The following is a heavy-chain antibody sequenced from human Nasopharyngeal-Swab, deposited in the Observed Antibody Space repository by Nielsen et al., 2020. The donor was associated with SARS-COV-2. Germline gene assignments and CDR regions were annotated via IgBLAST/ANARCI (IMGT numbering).Heavy chain of an antibody. CDR2: TSRDGRDK. J-gene: IGHJ4*02. V-gene: IGHV3-30-3*01. CDR3: ARSVNFDYGDLQPPFGY. D-gene: IGHD4-17*01. Sequence: WIRQPPGKGLEWVAVTSRDGRDKYYADSVKGRFTMSRDTSKNVVYLEMNSLSIEDTAVYYCARSVNFDYGDLQPPFGYWGQGTLVTVSS.